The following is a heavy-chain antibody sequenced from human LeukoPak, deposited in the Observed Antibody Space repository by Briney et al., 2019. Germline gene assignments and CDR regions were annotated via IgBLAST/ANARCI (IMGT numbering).Heavy chain of an antibody. J-gene: IGHJ4*02. CDR1: GGSISSSSYY. D-gene: IGHD6-13*01. V-gene: IGHV4-39*01. CDR2: IYYSGST. Sequence: PSETLSLTCTVSGGSISSSSYYWGWIRQPPGKGLEWIGSIYYSGSTYYNPSLKSRVTISVDTSKNQFSLKLSSVTAADTAVYYCARNGYSSSWYSAHFDYWGQGTLVTVSS. CDR3: ARNGYSSSWYSAHFDY.